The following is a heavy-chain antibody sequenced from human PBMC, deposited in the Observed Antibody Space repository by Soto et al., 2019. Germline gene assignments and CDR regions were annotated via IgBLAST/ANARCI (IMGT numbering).Heavy chain of an antibody. J-gene: IGHJ4*01. CDR2: ISSSIENI. Sequence: VQLVESGGGVVSPGGSLRLSCVGSGFSFRDHSMNWVRQPPGKGLQWISYISSSIENIYYADSVKGRFTVSRDNAKNTLFLQMNSLRDDDSAIYYCARLPKGSVVTGWGQGSLVTVSS. CDR1: GFSFRDHS. V-gene: IGHV3-48*02. CDR3: ARLPKGSVVTG. D-gene: IGHD2-21*02.